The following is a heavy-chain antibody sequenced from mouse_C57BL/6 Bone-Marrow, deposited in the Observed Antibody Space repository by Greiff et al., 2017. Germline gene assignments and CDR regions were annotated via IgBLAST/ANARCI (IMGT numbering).Heavy chain of an antibody. CDR2: IDPEYGET. Sequence: VQLQQSGAELVKPGASVKLSCTASGFNIQAYYMHWVKQRTEPGLEWIGRIDPEYGETISAPTFQGKAPITAATTSNTAYLQLSSLTSADTAVDYCARSYYYGSLTSFAYWGQGTLVTVSA. CDR3: ARSYYYGSLTSFAY. D-gene: IGHD1-1*01. CDR1: GFNIQAYY. J-gene: IGHJ3*01. V-gene: IGHV14-2*01.